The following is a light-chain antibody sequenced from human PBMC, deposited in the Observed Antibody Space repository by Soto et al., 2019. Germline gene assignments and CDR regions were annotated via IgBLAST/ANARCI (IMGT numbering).Light chain of an antibody. CDR3: QQYGSSPFT. CDR1: QSISSSY. CDR2: GAS. J-gene: IGKJ3*01. V-gene: IGKV3-20*01. Sequence: EIVLTQSPGTLSLSPGERATLSCRASQSISSSYLAWYQQKPGQAPRLLIYGASSRATGIPDRFSGSGSGTDFTLTISRLEPEAFAVYYCQQYGSSPFTFGHGTKVDIK.